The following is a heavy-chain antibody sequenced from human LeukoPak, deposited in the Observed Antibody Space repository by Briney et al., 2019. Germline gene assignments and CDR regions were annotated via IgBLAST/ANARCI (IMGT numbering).Heavy chain of an antibody. CDR1: GYTFTSYS. V-gene: IGHV1-46*01. D-gene: IGHD6-6*01. J-gene: IGHJ4*02. CDR3: ARDGHMASALYYFDY. CDR2: INPSGGST. Sequence: ASVKVSCKASGYTFTSYSMHWVRQAPGQGLEWMGIINPSGGSTTHAQKFQGRVTMTRDTSTSTVYMELSSLRSEDTAVYYCARDGHMASALYYFDYWGQGTLVTVSS.